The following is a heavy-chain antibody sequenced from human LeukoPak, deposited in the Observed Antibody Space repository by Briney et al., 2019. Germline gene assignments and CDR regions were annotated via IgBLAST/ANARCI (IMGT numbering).Heavy chain of an antibody. D-gene: IGHD6-13*01. CDR1: GFTFSSYG. J-gene: IGHJ4*02. V-gene: IGHV3-30*02. Sequence: AGGSLRLSCAASGFTFSSYGMHWVRQAPGKGLEWVAFIRYDGSNKYYADSVKGRFTISRDNSKNTLYLQMNSLRAEDTAVYYCAKDSSSWYHQFDYWGQGTLVTVSS. CDR3: AKDSSSWYHQFDY. CDR2: IRYDGSNK.